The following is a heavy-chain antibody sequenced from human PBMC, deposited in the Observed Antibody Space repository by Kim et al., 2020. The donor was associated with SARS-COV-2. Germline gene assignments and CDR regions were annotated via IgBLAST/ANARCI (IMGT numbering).Heavy chain of an antibody. CDR3: ARHPGVFYYDSSGYTR. Sequence: SETLSLTCTVSGGSISSSSYYWGWIRQPPGKGLEWIGSIYYSGSTYYNPSLKSRVTISVDTSKNQFSLKLSSVTAADTAVYYCARHPGVFYYDSSGYTRWGQGTLVTVSS. CDR2: IYYSGST. CDR1: GGSISSSSYY. D-gene: IGHD3-22*01. J-gene: IGHJ4*02. V-gene: IGHV4-39*01.